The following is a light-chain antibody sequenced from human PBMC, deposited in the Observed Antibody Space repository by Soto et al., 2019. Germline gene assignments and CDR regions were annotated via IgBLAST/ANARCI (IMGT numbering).Light chain of an antibody. J-gene: IGKJ1*01. V-gene: IGKV1-27*01. CDR1: LAISNY. Sequence: DIQMTQSPSSLSAFVGDRVTITCPASLAISNYLAWYQQKPGKVPKLLIYGASTLQSGVPSRFAGSGSGTELSLTITSLQPEDAATYYCQRYNTVPWTFGQGTKVEIK. CDR3: QRYNTVPWT. CDR2: GAS.